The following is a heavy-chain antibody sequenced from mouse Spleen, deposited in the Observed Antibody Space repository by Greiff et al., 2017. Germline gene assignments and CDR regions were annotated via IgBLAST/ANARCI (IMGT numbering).Heavy chain of an antibody. Sequence: QVQLQQSGAELVKPGASVKLSCKASGYTFTSYWMHWVKQRPGQGLEWIGMIHPNSGSTNYNEKFKSKATLTVDKSSSTAYMQLSSLTSEDSAVYYCARGGSLYAMDYWGQGTSVTVSS. CDR2: IHPNSGST. J-gene: IGHJ4*01. CDR3: ARGGSLYAMDY. V-gene: IGHV1-64*01. CDR1: GYTFTSYW.